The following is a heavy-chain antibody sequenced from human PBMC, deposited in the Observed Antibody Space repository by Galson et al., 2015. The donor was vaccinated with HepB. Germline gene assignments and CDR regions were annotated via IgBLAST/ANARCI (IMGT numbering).Heavy chain of an antibody. D-gene: IGHD1-26*01. CDR3: AREGGWELLPDY. Sequence: RLSCAASGFTFSSSWMHWVRQAPGKGLVWVSRINSDGSSTSYADSVKGRFTITRDNAKNTLYLQMNSLRAEDTAVYYCAREGGWELLPDYWGQGTLVTVSS. J-gene: IGHJ4*02. CDR1: GFTFSSSW. CDR2: INSDGSST. V-gene: IGHV3-74*01.